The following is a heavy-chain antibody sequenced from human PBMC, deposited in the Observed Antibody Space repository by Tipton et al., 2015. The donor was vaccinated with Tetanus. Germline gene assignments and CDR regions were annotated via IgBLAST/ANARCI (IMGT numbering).Heavy chain of an antibody. J-gene: IGHJ5*02. D-gene: IGHD1-1*01. CDR1: GDSIKKYY. Sequence: TLSLTCNVSGDSIKKYYWSWTRQPPGKGLEWIGYTFYSDINNYNPSLRSRVTISVDTAKNQFSLRLSSVTASDTAVYYCALTTDNWFDPWGRGTLVTVSS. CDR3: ALTTDNWFDP. V-gene: IGHV4-59*08. CDR2: TFYSDIN.